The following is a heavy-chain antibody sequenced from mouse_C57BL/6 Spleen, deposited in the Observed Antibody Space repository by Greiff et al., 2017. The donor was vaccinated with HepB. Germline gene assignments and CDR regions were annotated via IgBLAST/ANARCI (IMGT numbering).Heavy chain of an antibody. CDR2: IYPSDSET. Sequence: QVQLQQPGAELVRPGSSVKLSCKASGYTFTSYWMDWVKQRPGQGLEWIGNIYPSDSETHYNQKFKDKATLTVDKSSSTAYMQLSSLTSEDSAVYYCARNEYYGSSWFAYWGQGTLVTVSA. J-gene: IGHJ3*01. CDR3: ARNEYYGSSWFAY. CDR1: GYTFTSYW. D-gene: IGHD1-1*01. V-gene: IGHV1-61*01.